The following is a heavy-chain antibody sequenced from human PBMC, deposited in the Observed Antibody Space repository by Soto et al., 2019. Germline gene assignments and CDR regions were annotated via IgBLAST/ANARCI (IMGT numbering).Heavy chain of an antibody. CDR1: GAPIRNYF. Sequence: SESLSLTCPVSGAPIRNYFWNWIRQSAGKGLEWIGYISYGVGPTYTPSLRSRVTISLGTSETQFSLRLSCVTVADAAAYCCARDPGRYCGGGSCLQFDYWGQGTLVT. CDR3: ARDPGRYCGGGSCLQFDY. CDR2: ISYGVGP. J-gene: IGHJ4*02. V-gene: IGHV4-59*12. D-gene: IGHD2-15*01.